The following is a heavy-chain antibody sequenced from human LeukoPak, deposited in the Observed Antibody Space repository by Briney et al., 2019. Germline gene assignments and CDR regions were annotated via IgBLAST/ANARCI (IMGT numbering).Heavy chain of an antibody. CDR2: IYYSGST. J-gene: IGHJ3*02. CDR1: GGSISSYY. D-gene: IGHD2-15*01. CDR3: ARASSRYCSGGSCYSPDDAFDI. Sequence: SETLSLTCTVSGGSISSYYWSWIRQPPGKGLEWIGYIYYSGSTNYNPSLKSRVTISVDTSKNQFSLKLSSVTAADTAVYYCARASSRYCSGGSCYSPDDAFDIWGQGTMVTVSP. V-gene: IGHV4-59*01.